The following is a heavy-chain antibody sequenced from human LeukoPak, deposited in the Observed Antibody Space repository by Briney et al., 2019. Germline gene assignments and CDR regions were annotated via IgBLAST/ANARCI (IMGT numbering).Heavy chain of an antibody. D-gene: IGHD6-19*01. CDR2: IYTSGST. CDR1: GGSISSGSYY. J-gene: IGHJ4*02. Sequence: PSETLSLTCTVSGGSISSGSYYWSWIRQPAGKGLEWIGRIYTSGSTNYNPSLKSRVTISVDTSKNQFSLKLSSVTAADTAVYYCARGAAVAGGDFDYWGQGTLVTVSS. CDR3: ARGAAVAGGDFDY. V-gene: IGHV4-61*02.